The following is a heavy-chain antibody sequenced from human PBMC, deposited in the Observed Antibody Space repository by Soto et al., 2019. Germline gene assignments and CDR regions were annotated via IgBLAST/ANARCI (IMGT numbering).Heavy chain of an antibody. J-gene: IGHJ4*02. V-gene: IGHV3-7*01. Sequence: GGSLRLSCAASGFTFRSYWMTWVRQAPGKGLEWVANIKQDGSEKYYVDSVKGRFTISRDNAKNSLYLQMNSLRVEDTAVYYCASHLVAATSYFDYWGQGTLVTVS. CDR2: IKQDGSEK. CDR3: ASHLVAATSYFDY. CDR1: GFTFRSYW. D-gene: IGHD2-15*01.